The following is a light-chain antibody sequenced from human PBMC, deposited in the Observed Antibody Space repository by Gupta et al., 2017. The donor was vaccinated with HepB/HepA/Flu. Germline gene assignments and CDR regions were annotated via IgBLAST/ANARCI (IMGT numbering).Light chain of an antibody. V-gene: IGLV4-60*03. J-gene: IGLJ2*01. CDR1: SGYSHYS. CDR3: ETWDSNIRV. Sequence: TPPASASASLRSSVKFTCSLSSGYSHYSIGWHQQQPGKAHRFLMKVESSGRYNKGSGIPDRFSGSSSGAARYLTISNLQSEDEADYYCETWDSNIRVFGGGTKLTVL. CDR2: VESSGRY.